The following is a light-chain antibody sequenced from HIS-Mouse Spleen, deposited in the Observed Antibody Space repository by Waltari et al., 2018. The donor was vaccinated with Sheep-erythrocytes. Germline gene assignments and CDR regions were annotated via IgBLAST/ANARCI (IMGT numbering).Light chain of an antibody. CDR3: CSYAGSSTWV. CDR1: SSDVGSYTL. CDR2: EGS. V-gene: IGLV2-23*01. J-gene: IGLJ3*02. Sequence: QSALTQPRSVSGSPGQSVTISCTGTSSDVGSYTLVSWYQQHPGKAPKLMIYEGSKRPSGVSNRFSGSKSGNTASLTISGLQAEDEADYYCCSYAGSSTWVFGGGTKLTVL.